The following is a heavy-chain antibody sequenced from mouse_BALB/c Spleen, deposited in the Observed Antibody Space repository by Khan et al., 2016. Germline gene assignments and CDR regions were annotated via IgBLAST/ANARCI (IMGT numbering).Heavy chain of an antibody. J-gene: IGHJ1*01. D-gene: IGHD2-4*01. Sequence: EVQLQESGPGLVKPSQSLSLTCTVTGYSITSDYAWNWIRQFPGNKLEWMGYISYSGSTSYNPSLKSRISITRDTSKNQFFLQLNSVTTEDTATYYCARNLITGGAWYFDVWGAGTTVTVSS. CDR2: ISYSGST. CDR1: GYSITSDYA. CDR3: ARNLITGGAWYFDV. V-gene: IGHV3-2*02.